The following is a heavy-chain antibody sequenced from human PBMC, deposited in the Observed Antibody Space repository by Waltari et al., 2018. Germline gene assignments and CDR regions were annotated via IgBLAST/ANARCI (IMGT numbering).Heavy chain of an antibody. CDR1: GGSISSYY. D-gene: IGHD3-3*01. Sequence: QVQLQESGPGLVKPSETLSLTCTVSGGSISSYYWSWIRQPPGKGLEWIGYIYYSGSTNYNPSLKSRVTISVDTSKNQFSLKLSSVTAADTAVYYCARVPYLWDFWSGYHYSGDYGMDVWGQGTTVTVSS. CDR3: ARVPYLWDFWSGYHYSGDYGMDV. J-gene: IGHJ6*02. CDR2: IYYSGST. V-gene: IGHV4-59*01.